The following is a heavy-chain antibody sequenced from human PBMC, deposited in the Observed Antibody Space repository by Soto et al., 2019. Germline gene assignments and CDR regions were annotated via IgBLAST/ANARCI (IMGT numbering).Heavy chain of an antibody. CDR1: GFTFRTYT. J-gene: IGHJ6*02. CDR3: ARDRGYDAHDYYYNAMDV. V-gene: IGHV3-21*01. D-gene: IGHD2-15*01. Sequence: EVQLVESGGGLVKPGGSLRLSCVASGFTFRTYTINWVRQAPGKGLEWVSGIRGFSPYTFYAESVKGRFTISRDNAKNSLYLQMNRLGVEDTAVYYCARDRGYDAHDYYYNAMDVWGQGTTVTVSS. CDR2: IRGFSPYT.